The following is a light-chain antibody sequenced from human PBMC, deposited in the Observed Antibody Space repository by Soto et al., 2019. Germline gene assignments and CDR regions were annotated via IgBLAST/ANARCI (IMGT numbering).Light chain of an antibody. J-gene: IGLJ1*01. CDR1: SSDVGGYNY. V-gene: IGLV2-14*01. CDR3: SSYTSSRTLEV. Sequence: QSVLTQPASVSGSPGQSITISCTGTSSDVGGYNYVSWYQQHPGKAPKLMIYEVSNLPSGVSNRFSGSKSGNTASLTISGLQAEDEADYYCSSYTSSRTLEVFGTGTKLTVL. CDR2: EVS.